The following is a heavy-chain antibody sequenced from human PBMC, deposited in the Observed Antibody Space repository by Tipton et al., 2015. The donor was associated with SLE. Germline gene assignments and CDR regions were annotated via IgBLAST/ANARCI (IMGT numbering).Heavy chain of an antibody. J-gene: IGHJ6*02. CDR2: ISYDGSNK. V-gene: IGHV3-30*04. CDR3: ATDLVGPTGYGMDV. Sequence: SLRLSCAASGFTFFTYAMHWVRQAPGKGLEWVAVISYDGSNKYYSDSVKGRFTISRDNSKNTLYVQMNSLRAEDTAVYYCATDLVGPTGYGMDVWGQGTTVTVSS. CDR1: GFTFFTYA. D-gene: IGHD1-26*01.